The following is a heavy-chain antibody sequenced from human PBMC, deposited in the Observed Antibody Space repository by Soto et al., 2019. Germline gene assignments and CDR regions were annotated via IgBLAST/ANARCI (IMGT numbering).Heavy chain of an antibody. Sequence: ASVKVSCKASGYTFTTYYIHWVRQAPGQGLEWVGMINPNDGGTAYAQKFQGRVTVTRDTPTSTVYMELSSLRSEDTAVYYCSRELYCSVRSCYSATDYWGQGTLVTVS. CDR2: INPNDGGT. CDR3: SRELYCSVRSCYSATDY. CDR1: GYTFTTYY. J-gene: IGHJ4*02. V-gene: IGHV1-46*03. D-gene: IGHD2-15*01.